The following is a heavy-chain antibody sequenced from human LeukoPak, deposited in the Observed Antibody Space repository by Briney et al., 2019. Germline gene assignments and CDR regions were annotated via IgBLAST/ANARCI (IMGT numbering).Heavy chain of an antibody. CDR2: ISSSSSTI. Sequence: GGSLRLSCAASGFTFSSYSMNWVRQAPGKGLEWVSYISSSSSTIYYADSVKGRFTISRDNAKNSLYLQMNSLRAEDTAVYYCARSLGSSSYYYYYMDVWGKGTTVTVSS. CDR3: ARSLGSSSYYYYYMDV. J-gene: IGHJ6*03. V-gene: IGHV3-48*04. D-gene: IGHD6-6*01. CDR1: GFTFSSYS.